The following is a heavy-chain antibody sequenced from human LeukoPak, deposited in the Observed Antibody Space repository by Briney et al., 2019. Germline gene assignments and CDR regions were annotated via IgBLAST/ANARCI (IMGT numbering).Heavy chain of an antibody. CDR1: GGSISSYY. Sequence: SETLSLTSTVSGGSISSYYWSWIRQPPGKGLEWIGYIYYSGSTNYNPSLKSRVTISVDTSKNQFSLKLSSVTAADTAVYYCARGAVVVPAAMSDYYGMDVWGQGTAVTVSS. CDR2: IYYSGST. J-gene: IGHJ6*02. V-gene: IGHV4-59*01. D-gene: IGHD2-2*01. CDR3: ARGAVVVPAAMSDYYGMDV.